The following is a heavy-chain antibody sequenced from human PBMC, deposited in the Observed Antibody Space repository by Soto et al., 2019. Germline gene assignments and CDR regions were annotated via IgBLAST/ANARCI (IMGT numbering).Heavy chain of an antibody. CDR3: ARDLKSPYYYHRSGPLGY. CDR2: INPSGGST. J-gene: IGHJ4*02. D-gene: IGHD3-22*01. V-gene: IGHV1-46*01. CDR1: GYTFTSYY. Sequence: ASVKVSCKASGYTFTSYYMHWVRQAPGQGLEWMGIINPSGGSTSYAQKFQGRVTMTRDTSTSTVYMELSSLRSEDTAVYYCARDLKSPYYYHRSGPLGYWGPGTLVTVSS.